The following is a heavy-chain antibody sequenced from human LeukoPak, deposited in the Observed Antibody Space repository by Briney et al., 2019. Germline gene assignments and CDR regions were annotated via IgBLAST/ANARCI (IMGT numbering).Heavy chain of an antibody. Sequence: SVRVSCKASGFTFSNSAIQWVRQARGQRLEWIGWIGVAGGNTNYAQTLQGRITITRDMSTSTAYMELTSLRSDDTAVYYCAAEIYGGNSDCCSFDFWGPGTPVTVSS. J-gene: IGHJ3*01. D-gene: IGHD4-23*01. CDR1: GFTFSNSA. CDR2: IGVAGGNT. V-gene: IGHV1-58*02. CDR3: AAEIYGGNSDCCSFDF.